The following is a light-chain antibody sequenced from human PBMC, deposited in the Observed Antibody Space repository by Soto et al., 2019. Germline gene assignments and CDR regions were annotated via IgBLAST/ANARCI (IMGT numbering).Light chain of an antibody. CDR2: DAS. Sequence: EIVLTNSTDTLSLSPGERATLSCRASQSIDNNYLAWYQQKPGQAPRLVIYDASSRATGIPARFSGSGSGTEFSLSISSLQSEDFAVYYCQQYNNWPPWTFGQGTKVDI. J-gene: IGKJ1*01. CDR1: QSIDNN. CDR3: QQYNNWPPWT. V-gene: IGKV3-15*01.